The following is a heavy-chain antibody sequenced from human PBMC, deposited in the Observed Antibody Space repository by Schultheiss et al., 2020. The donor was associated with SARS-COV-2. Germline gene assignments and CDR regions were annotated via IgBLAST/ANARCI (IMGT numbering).Heavy chain of an antibody. CDR2: ISYEGSKK. V-gene: IGHV3-30*04. CDR3: ARAFRDGYGLSDY. Sequence: GGSLRLSCAASGFTFSSYAMHWVRQAPGKGLEWVAVISYEGSKKYSADSVKGRFTISRDNSKHMLYLQMNSLRAEDTAVYYCARAFRDGYGLSDYWGQGTLVTVSS. D-gene: IGHD5-24*01. J-gene: IGHJ4*02. CDR1: GFTFSSYA.